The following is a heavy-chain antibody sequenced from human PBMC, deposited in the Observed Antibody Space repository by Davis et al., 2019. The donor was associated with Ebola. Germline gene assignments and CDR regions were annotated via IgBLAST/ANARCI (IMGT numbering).Heavy chain of an antibody. CDR3: ASPARGGCSGGSCYASFDY. CDR1: GGTFSSYA. D-gene: IGHD2-15*01. Sequence: SVKVSCKASGGTFSSYAISWVRQAPGQGLEWMGGIIPIFGTANYAQKFQGRVTITADESTSTAYMELSSLRSEDTAVYYCASPARGGCSGGSCYASFDYWGQGTLVTVSS. J-gene: IGHJ4*02. V-gene: IGHV1-69*13. CDR2: IIPIFGTA.